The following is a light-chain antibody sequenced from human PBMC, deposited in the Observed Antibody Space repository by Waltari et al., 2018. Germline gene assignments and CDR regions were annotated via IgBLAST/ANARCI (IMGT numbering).Light chain of an antibody. CDR2: GNN. J-gene: IGLJ3*02. CDR3: QSYDSSLSGSV. V-gene: IGLV1-40*01. CDR1: SSNIGAGYD. Sequence: QSVLTQPPSVSGAPGQRVTISCTGSSSNIGAGYDVHWYQQVPGTAPKLLIYGNNNRPSGFPDRFSGSKSDTSASLAITGLQAEDDADYYCQSYDSSLSGSVFGGGTKLTVL.